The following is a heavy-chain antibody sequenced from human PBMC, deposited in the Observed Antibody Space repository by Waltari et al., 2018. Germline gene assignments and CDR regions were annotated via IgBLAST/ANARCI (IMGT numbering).Heavy chain of an antibody. D-gene: IGHD7-27*01. CDR2: IYSRGET. J-gene: IGHJ3*02. Sequence: EVQLVESGGGLIQPGGSLRLSCEVSGFTVSNNYIGWVRQAPGKGGGWVSGIYSRGETYAADAVRGRCTISRDNSKNTLYLQMNSLRVEDTALYYCATWTGGSLGAFDNWGQGTMVTVSS. V-gene: IGHV3-53*01. CDR3: ATWTGGSLGAFDN. CDR1: GFTVSNNY.